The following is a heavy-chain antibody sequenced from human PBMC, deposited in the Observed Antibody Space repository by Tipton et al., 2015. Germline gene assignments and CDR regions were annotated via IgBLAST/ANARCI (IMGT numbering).Heavy chain of an antibody. CDR2: ISFSDTT. J-gene: IGHJ6*02. CDR1: GGSVSSGSYY. V-gene: IGHV4-61*01. Sequence: LRLSCTVSGGSVSSGSYYWSWIRQPPGKGLEWIGYISFSDTTHYNPSLKSRITISLNTSKNQFSLKMSSVTAADTAVYFCARDLEYGMDVWGQGTTVTVS. CDR3: ARDLEYGMDV.